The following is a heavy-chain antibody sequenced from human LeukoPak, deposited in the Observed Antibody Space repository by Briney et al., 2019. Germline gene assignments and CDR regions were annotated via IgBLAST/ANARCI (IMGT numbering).Heavy chain of an antibody. D-gene: IGHD3-3*01. CDR1: GFTFSGSA. CDR2: IRSTANGYAT. CDR3: TRGDDFWSGYPVRYYFDY. V-gene: IGHV3-73*01. J-gene: IGHJ4*02. Sequence: GGSLRLSCAASGFTFSGSALHWVRQASGKGLEWVGRIRSTANGYATAYAASVKGRFTISRDDSKNTAYLQMDSLKTEDTAVYYCTRGDDFWSGYPVRYYFDYWGQGTLVTVSS.